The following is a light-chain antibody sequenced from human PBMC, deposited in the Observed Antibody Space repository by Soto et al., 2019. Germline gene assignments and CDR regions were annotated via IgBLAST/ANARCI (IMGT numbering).Light chain of an antibody. CDR3: QQYNGYSTWT. Sequence: DIQMTQSPSTLSASVGDRITITCRASQSINIWLAWYQQTPGKAPKILIFDASRLVTGVPSRFSGSGSGTELTLTISSLQPDDFATYYCQQYNGYSTWTFGQGTRVEIK. CDR2: DAS. CDR1: QSINIW. V-gene: IGKV1-5*01. J-gene: IGKJ1*01.